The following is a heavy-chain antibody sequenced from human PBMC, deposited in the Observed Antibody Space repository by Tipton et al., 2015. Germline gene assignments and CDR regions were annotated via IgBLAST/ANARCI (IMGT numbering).Heavy chain of an antibody. CDR2: FFHSWNT. V-gene: IGHV4-38-2*01. CDR1: GYSISSGYY. CDR3: ARSRYTVTPDS. J-gene: IGHJ4*02. D-gene: IGHD4-17*01. Sequence: TLSLTCDVSGYSISSGYYWSWIRQPPGKGLEWIGSFFHSWNTFHNPSLRSRVIISVDTSKNQFSLTVTSVTAADTAVYYCARSRYTVTPDSWGQGTLVTVSS.